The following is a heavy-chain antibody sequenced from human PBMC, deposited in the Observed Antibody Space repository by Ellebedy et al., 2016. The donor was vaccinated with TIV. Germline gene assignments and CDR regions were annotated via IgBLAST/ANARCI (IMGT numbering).Heavy chain of an antibody. J-gene: IGHJ5*02. Sequence: PGGSLRLSCAASGFTFSTYAMNWVRQVPGKGLEWVSSIDSSSSSIYHADSVKGRFTISRDNAKNSLYLQMNSLRAEDTAVYYCARVTGISMVRWFDPWGQGTLVTVSS. CDR3: ARVTGISMVRWFDP. CDR2: IDSSSSSI. V-gene: IGHV3-21*01. D-gene: IGHD3-10*01. CDR1: GFTFSTYA.